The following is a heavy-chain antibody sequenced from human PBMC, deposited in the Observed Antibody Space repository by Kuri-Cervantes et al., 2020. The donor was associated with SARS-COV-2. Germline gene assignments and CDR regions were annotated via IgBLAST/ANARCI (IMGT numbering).Heavy chain of an antibody. CDR3: ANLKSSGYYSYAFDI. CDR2: IKQDGSEK. Sequence: GGSLRLSCAASGFTFSSYWMSWVRQAPGKGLEWVANIKQDGSEKYYVDSVKGRFTISRDNAKNSLYLQMNSLKTEDTAVYYCANLKSSGYYSYAFDIWGQGTMVTVSS. CDR1: GFTFSSYW. D-gene: IGHD3-22*01. J-gene: IGHJ3*02. V-gene: IGHV3-7*03.